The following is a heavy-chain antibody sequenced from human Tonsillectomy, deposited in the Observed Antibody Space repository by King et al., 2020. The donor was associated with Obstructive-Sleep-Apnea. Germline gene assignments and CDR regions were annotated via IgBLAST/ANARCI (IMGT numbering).Heavy chain of an antibody. CDR3: ASGPFTMVRGVIYFPYGMDV. V-gene: IGHV4-31*03. CDR2: IYYSGST. Sequence: QLQESGPGLVKPSQTLSLTCTVSGGPISSGGYYWSWIRPHPGKGLEWIGYIYYSGSTSYNPSLKCRVTISVDTSKNQFSLKLSSVTAADTAVYYCASGPFTMVRGVIYFPYGMDVWGQGTTVTVSS. J-gene: IGHJ6*02. CDR1: GGPISSGGYY. D-gene: IGHD3-10*01.